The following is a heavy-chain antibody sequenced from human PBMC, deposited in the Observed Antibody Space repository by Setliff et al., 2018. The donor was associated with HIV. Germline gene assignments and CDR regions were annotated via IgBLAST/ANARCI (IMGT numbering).Heavy chain of an antibody. CDR1: GFTFSSYS. CDR3: AAQGVL. J-gene: IGHJ4*02. CDR2: IISSSTNI. Sequence: GSLRLSCEASGFTFSSYSINWVRQAPGKGLEWVSSIISSSTNIYYADSVKGRFTISRDTAKNSLYLQMNSLRVEDTAVYFCAAQGVLWGQGTQVTVSS. V-gene: IGHV3-21*01.